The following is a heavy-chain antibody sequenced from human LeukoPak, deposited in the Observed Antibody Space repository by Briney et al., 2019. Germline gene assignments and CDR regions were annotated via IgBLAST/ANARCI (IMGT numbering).Heavy chain of an antibody. D-gene: IGHD4-17*01. J-gene: IGHJ2*01. CDR2: IYYSGRI. CDR1: GGSIRSSSNY. CDR3: ARLNDYGDTRPDYWYFDL. Sequence: SETLSLTCTVSGGSIRSSSNYGGWIRQPPGKGLEWIGSIYYSGRISNHPSLKSRVITSVDTSKNQFSLKLSSVTAADTAVYYCARLNDYGDTRPDYWYFDLWGRGTLVTVSS. V-gene: IGHV4-39*07.